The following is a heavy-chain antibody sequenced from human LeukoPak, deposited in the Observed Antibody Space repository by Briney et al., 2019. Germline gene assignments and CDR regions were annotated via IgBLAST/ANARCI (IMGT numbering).Heavy chain of an antibody. Sequence: GGSLRLSCAASGFTFSSYAMSWVRQAPGKGLEWVSAISGSGGSTYYADSVKGRFTISRDNSKNTLYLQMNSLRAEDTAVYYCAKRRRYSYGEDYYYYYGMDVWGQGTTVTVSS. CDR3: AKRRRYSYGEDYYYYYGMDV. J-gene: IGHJ6*02. V-gene: IGHV3-23*01. CDR2: ISGSGGST. CDR1: GFTFSSYA. D-gene: IGHD5-18*01.